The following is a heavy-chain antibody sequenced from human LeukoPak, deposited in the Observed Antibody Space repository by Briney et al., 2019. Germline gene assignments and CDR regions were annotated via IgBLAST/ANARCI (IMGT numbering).Heavy chain of an antibody. J-gene: IGHJ3*02. D-gene: IGHD6-25*01. Sequence: GGSLRLSCAASGFTFSSYGMSWVRQAPGKGLEWVSVIYIEGSTYYADSVKGRSTISRDNSKNTLYLQMDSLRAEDTAVYYCARKRQSALDTWGQGTMVTVSS. CDR1: GFTFSSYG. CDR2: IYIEGST. CDR3: ARKRQSALDT. V-gene: IGHV3-53*01.